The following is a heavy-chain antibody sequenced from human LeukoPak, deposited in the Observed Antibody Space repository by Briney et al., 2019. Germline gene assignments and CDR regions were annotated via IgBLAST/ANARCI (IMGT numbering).Heavy chain of an antibody. CDR2: IYYSGST. CDR1: GGSMSSSSDY. Sequence: KPSETLSLTCTVSGGSMSSSSDYWGWIRQPPGKGLEWFGRIYYSGSTYYNPSRKSRVTISVDTSKNQFSLKLSSVTAADTAVYYCARHGIWSGHHYYYYTDAWAKGPRSPSP. V-gene: IGHV4-39*01. D-gene: IGHD3-3*01. J-gene: IGHJ6*03. CDR3: ARHGIWSGHHYYYYTDA.